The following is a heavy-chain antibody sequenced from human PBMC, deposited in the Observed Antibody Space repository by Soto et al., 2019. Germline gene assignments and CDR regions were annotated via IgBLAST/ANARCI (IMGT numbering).Heavy chain of an antibody. Sequence: QVQLQESDPGLVKPSGTLSLTCAVSGGSINSSYWWSWVRQPPGKGLEWIGEVYHSGDTNYTPSLQSRITISVPKSRYQCSLMLSSVTAADTAVECCARARSTWTRYYFDSWGQGTLVTVSS. V-gene: IGHV4-4*01. CDR2: VYHSGDT. CDR1: GGSINSSYW. CDR3: ARARSTWTRYYFDS. D-gene: IGHD6-6*01. J-gene: IGHJ4*02.